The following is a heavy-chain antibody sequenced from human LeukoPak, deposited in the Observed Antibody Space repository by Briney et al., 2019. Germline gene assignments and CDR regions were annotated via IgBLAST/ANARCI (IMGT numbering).Heavy chain of an antibody. CDR2: IYYSGST. J-gene: IGHJ4*02. V-gene: IGHV4-59*11. Sequence: SETLSLTCTVSGGSISSHYWSWIRQPPGKGLEWIGYIYYSGSTNYNPSLKSRVTISVDTSKNQFSLKLSSVTAADTAVYYCARLATSIENYFDYWGQGTLVTVSS. D-gene: IGHD2/OR15-2a*01. CDR1: GGSISSHY. CDR3: ARLATSIENYFDY.